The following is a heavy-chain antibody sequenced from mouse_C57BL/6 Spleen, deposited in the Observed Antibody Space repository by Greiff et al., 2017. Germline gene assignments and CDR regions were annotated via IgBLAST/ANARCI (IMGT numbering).Heavy chain of an antibody. CDR1: GYTFTDYE. V-gene: IGHV1-15*01. J-gene: IGHJ3*01. CDR3: TTRRGFAY. Sequence: QVQLQQSGAELVRPGASVTLSCKASGYTFTDYEMHWVKQTPVHGLEWIGAIDPETGGTAYNQKFKGKAILTAEKSSSTAYMELRSLTSEDSAVYDCTTRRGFAYWGQGTLVTVSA. CDR2: IDPETGGT.